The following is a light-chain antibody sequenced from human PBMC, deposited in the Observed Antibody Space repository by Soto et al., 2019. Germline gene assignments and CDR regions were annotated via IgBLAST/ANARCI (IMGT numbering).Light chain of an antibody. Sequence: QPVLTQSPSASASLGASVKLTCTLSSGYSTYAIAWHQQQSEKGPRFLMKINYDGTHSKGDGFFDRFSGSSSGAERHLTISSLQSEDGADYYCQSLGTGIQVFGGGTKVTVL. V-gene: IGLV4-69*01. CDR1: SGYSTYA. CDR3: QSLGTGIQV. CDR2: INYDGTH. J-gene: IGLJ3*02.